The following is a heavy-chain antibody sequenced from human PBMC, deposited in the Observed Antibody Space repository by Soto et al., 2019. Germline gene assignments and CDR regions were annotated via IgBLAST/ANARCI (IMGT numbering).Heavy chain of an antibody. Sequence: GGSLRLSCAASGFTFSNYALHWVRQAPGKGLKWVALISYDGSNTWYADSVKGRYTISRDNSKNTLYVKMNSLRDEDTSVYYYARSTPHSSGTNYYYYGMDVWGQGITVTVSS. CDR3: ARSTPHSSGTNYYYYGMDV. D-gene: IGHD6-25*01. CDR1: GFTFSNYA. J-gene: IGHJ6*02. CDR2: ISYDGSNT. V-gene: IGHV3-30-3*01.